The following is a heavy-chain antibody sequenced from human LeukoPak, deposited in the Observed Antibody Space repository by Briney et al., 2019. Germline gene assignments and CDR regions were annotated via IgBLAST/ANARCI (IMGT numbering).Heavy chain of an antibody. CDR2: ISGSGGST. CDR1: RATCSGSA. V-gene: IGHV3-23*01. CDR3: ARDMRPADTFLDWFDP. J-gene: IGHJ5*02. Sequence: SRATCSGSAMISVGHAPGKGIEWASAISGSGGSTYYADSVKGRFTISRDNSKNTLYLQMNSLRAEDTAFYYCARDMRPADTFLDWFDPWGQGSLVNVCS. D-gene: IGHD2-2*01.